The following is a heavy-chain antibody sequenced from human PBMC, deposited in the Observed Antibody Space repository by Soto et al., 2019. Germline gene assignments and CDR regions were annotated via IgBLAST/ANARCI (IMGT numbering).Heavy chain of an antibody. J-gene: IGHJ6*03. CDR3: ARAPVLRYFDWMTDYYYYYMDV. Sequence: PSETLSLTCTVSGGSISSYYWSWIRQPPGKGLEWIGYIYYSGSTNYNPSLKSRVTISVDTSKNQFSLKLSSVTAADTAVYYCARAPVLRYFDWMTDYYYYYMDVWGKGTTVTVSS. CDR2: IYYSGST. CDR1: GGSISSYY. V-gene: IGHV4-59*01. D-gene: IGHD3-9*01.